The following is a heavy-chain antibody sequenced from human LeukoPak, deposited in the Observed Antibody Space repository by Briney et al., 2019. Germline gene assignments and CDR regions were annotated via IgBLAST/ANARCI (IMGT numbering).Heavy chain of an antibody. J-gene: IGHJ6*02. CDR3: ARKAGNWNYGSSYYYGMDV. V-gene: IGHV1-18*01. Sequence: GASVKVSCKASGYTFTSYGISWVRQAPGQGLEWMGWISAYNGNTNYAQKLQGRVTMTTDTSTSTAYMELRSLRSDDTAVYYCARKAGNWNYGSSYYYGMDVWGQGTTVTVSS. CDR2: ISAYNGNT. D-gene: IGHD1-7*01. CDR1: GYTFTSYG.